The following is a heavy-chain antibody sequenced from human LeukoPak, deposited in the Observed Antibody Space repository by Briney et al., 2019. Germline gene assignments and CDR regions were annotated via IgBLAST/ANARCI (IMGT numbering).Heavy chain of an antibody. J-gene: IGHJ4*02. D-gene: IGHD6-6*01. CDR1: GYTFTGYY. V-gene: IGHV1-2*06. CDR2: INPNSGGT. CDR3: ARVYSSSSPTDY. Sequence: ASVKVSCKASGYTFTGYYMHWVRQAPGQGLEWLGRINPNSGGTNYAQKFQGRVTMTRDTSISTAYMELSRLRSDDTAVYYCARVYSSSSPTDYWGQGTLVTVSS.